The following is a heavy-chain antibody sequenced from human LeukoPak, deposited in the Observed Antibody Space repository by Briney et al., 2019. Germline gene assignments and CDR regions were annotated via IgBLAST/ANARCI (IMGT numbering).Heavy chain of an antibody. CDR3: ARGGYYDFWSGYSNWFDP. CDR2: TYYRSKWYN. J-gene: IGHJ5*02. D-gene: IGHD3-3*01. V-gene: IGHV6-1*01. CDR1: GDSVSSNSAA. Sequence: SQTLSLTCAISGDSVSSNSAAWNWIRQSPSRGPEWLGRTYYRSKWYNDYAVSVKSRITINPDTSKNQFSLQLNSVTPEDTAVYYCARGGYYDFWSGYSNWFDPWGQGTLVTVSS.